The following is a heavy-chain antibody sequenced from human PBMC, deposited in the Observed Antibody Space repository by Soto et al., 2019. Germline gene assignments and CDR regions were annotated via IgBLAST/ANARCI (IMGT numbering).Heavy chain of an antibody. CDR2: IYHSGST. D-gene: IGHD1-20*01. V-gene: IGHV4-30-2*02. CDR1: GGSISSGGYS. J-gene: IGHJ5*02. CDR3: ARYVATRPAGWFEP. Sequence: SETLSLTCAVSGGSISSGGYSWSWIRQPPGKGLEWIGYIYHSGSTYYNPTLRARLSTTKDTSKNQVVLTLTNMDPVDTATYYCARYVATRPAGWFEPWGQGTPVTVSS.